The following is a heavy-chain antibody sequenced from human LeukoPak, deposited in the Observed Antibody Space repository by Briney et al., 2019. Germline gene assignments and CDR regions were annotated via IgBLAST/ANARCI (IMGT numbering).Heavy chain of an antibody. D-gene: IGHD5-12*01. J-gene: IGHJ4*02. V-gene: IGHV4-39*07. CDR1: GGSISSSSCY. Sequence: SETLSLTCTVSGGSISSSSCYWGWIRQPPGKGLEWIGSIYYTGSTFYNPSLKSRVTMSVDTSQNQFSLEVSSVTAADTAVYYCARVRSGYESRLEYWGQGTLVTVSS. CDR3: ARVRSGYESRLEY. CDR2: IYYTGST.